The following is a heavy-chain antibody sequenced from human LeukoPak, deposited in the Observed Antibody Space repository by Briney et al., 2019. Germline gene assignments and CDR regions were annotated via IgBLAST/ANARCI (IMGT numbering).Heavy chain of an antibody. CDR3: ARHQWGSWFFDY. Sequence: PGGSLRLSCAASGFTFSSYAMSWVRQAPGKGLEWVSAISGSGGSTYYADSVKGRFTISRDNSKNTLYLQMNSLRAEDTAVYYCARHQWGSWFFDYWDQGTLVTVSS. V-gene: IGHV3-23*01. D-gene: IGHD6-13*01. CDR2: ISGSGGST. J-gene: IGHJ4*02. CDR1: GFTFSSYA.